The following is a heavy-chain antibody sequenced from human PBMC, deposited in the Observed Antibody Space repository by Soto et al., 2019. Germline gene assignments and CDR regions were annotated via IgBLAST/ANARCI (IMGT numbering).Heavy chain of an antibody. CDR1: GFTFSSYA. V-gene: IGHV3-23*01. CDR2: IRESGGRT. D-gene: IGHD3-3*01. J-gene: IGHJ4*02. Sequence: ARWSLRLSCASSGFTFSSYAMSLVRKAPGKGLEWVSSIRESGGRTYYTYSVKGLFTISRDNSKNILYLQLNSLRAEDTVLYYCARPFWHDYYNFEYWGEGSLVTVS. CDR3: ARPFWHDYYNFEY.